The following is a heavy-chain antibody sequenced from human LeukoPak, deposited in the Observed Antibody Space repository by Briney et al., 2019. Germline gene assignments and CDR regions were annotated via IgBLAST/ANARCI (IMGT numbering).Heavy chain of an antibody. V-gene: IGHV4-34*01. CDR1: GGSFSGYY. Sequence: SETLSLTCAVYGGSFSGYYWSWIRQPPGKGLEWIGEINHSGSTNYNPSLKSRVTISVDTSENQFSLKLSSVTAADTAVYYCARGQGAVADPFDYWGQGTLVTVSS. CDR3: ARGQGAVADPFDY. CDR2: INHSGST. D-gene: IGHD6-19*01. J-gene: IGHJ4*02.